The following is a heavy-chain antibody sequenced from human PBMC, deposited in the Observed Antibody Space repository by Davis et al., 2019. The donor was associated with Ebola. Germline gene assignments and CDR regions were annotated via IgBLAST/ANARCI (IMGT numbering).Heavy chain of an antibody. CDR1: GGSISSYY. D-gene: IGHD4-23*01. V-gene: IGHV4-59*08. Sequence: PSETLSLTCTVSGGSISSYYWSLIRQPPGKGLEWIGFISYSGTTNYNPSLKGRLTMSVDTSRNQFSLSLTSVTAADTAIYYCARHCVNEGRLRWSDYWGQGTLVTVS. CDR2: ISYSGTT. J-gene: IGHJ4*02. CDR3: ARHCVNEGRLRWSDY.